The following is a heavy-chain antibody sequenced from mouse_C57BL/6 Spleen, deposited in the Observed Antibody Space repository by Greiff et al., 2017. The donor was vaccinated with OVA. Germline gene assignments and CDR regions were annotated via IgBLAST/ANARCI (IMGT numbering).Heavy chain of an antibody. CDR3: ARDRGLDY. Sequence: EVKLMESGGGLVKPGGSLKLSCAASGFTFSSYAMPWVRQTPEKRLEWVATISDGGSYTYYPDNVKGRVTISRDNAKNNLYLQMSHLKSEDTAMYYCARDRGLDYWGQGTSVTVSS. J-gene: IGHJ4*01. CDR2: ISDGGSYT. D-gene: IGHD3-1*01. CDR1: GFTFSSYA. V-gene: IGHV5-4*01.